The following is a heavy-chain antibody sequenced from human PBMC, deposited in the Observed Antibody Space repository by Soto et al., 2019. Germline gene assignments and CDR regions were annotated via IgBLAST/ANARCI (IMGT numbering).Heavy chain of an antibody. CDR3: ARDPSGGYYVLYYYMDV. V-gene: IGHV1-3*01. Sequence: QVQLVQSGAEVKKPGASVKVSCKASGYTFTSYAMHWVRQAPGQRLEWMGWINAGNGNTKYSQKFQGRVTITRDTSASTAYMELSSLRSEDTAVYYCARDPSGGYYVLYYYMDVWGKGTTVTVSS. CDR2: INAGNGNT. D-gene: IGHD3-3*01. J-gene: IGHJ6*03. CDR1: GYTFTSYA.